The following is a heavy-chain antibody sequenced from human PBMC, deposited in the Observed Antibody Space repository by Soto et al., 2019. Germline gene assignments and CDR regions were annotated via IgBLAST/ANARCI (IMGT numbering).Heavy chain of an antibody. D-gene: IGHD3-10*01. Sequence: QVQLVESGGGVVQPGRSLRLSCAASGFPFTTYGMHWVREGPGKGLEWVAVISYDGSNTTYADSVKGRFTISRDTSKNTLYLQMNSLRPEDTALYSCVGGRYYFAYRGQGTLVTGSA. J-gene: IGHJ4*02. CDR1: GFPFTTYG. V-gene: IGHV3-30*03. CDR2: ISYDGSNT. CDR3: VGGRYYFAY.